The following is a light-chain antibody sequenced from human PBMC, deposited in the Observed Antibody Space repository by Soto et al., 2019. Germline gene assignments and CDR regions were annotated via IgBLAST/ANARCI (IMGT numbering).Light chain of an antibody. V-gene: IGKV3D-20*02. CDR1: QSIGGNF. J-gene: IGKJ1*01. Sequence: EIVLTQSPGTLSLSPGEGATLSCRASQSIGGNFLAWYQQRRGQAPRLLIYGASNRATGIPDRFSGSGSGTDFTLTISSLEPEDFAVYYCQQRSKTFGQGTKVDIK. CDR3: QQRSKT. CDR2: GAS.